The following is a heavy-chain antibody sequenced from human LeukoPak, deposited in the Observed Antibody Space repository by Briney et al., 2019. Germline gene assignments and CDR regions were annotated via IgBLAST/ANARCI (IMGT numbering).Heavy chain of an antibody. D-gene: IGHD3-9*01. V-gene: IGHV4-39*01. CDR2: IYYSGST. CDR3: ASYVLRYFDWLPFDY. J-gene: IGHJ4*02. Sequence: PSETLSLTCTVSGGSISSSSYYWRWIRQPPGKGLEWIASIYYSGSTYYNPSLKGRATISVDTSKNQFSLKLSSVTAADTAVYYCASYVLRYFDWLPFDYWGQGTLVTVSS. CDR1: GGSISSSSYY.